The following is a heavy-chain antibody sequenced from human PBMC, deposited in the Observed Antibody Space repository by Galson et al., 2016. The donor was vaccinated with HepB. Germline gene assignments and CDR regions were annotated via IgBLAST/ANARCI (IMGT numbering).Heavy chain of an antibody. CDR3: TTGYSTATTYHGDDAFDV. CDR1: EFTFTNAW. CDR2: IKSKTQGGTT. V-gene: IGHV3-15*01. D-gene: IGHD2-8*02. J-gene: IGHJ3*01. Sequence: SLRLSCAASEFTFTNAWMIWVRQAPGKGLEWIGRIKSKTQGGTTDYAEALKGRFTISRDDSKNTVFLQIYSLRTEDTAVYYCTTGYSTATTYHGDDAFDVWGRGTMVTV.